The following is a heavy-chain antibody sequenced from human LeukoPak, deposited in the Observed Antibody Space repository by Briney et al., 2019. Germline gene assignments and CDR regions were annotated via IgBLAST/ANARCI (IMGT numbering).Heavy chain of an antibody. Sequence: PGGSLRLSCAAFGFTFSSYAMHWVRQAPGKGLEWVAVISYDGSNKYDADSVKGRFTISRDNSKNTLYLQMNSLRAEDTAVYYCAKDREDCSGGSCYFGPFDYWGQGALVTVSS. CDR1: GFTFSSYA. CDR3: AKDREDCSGGSCYFGPFDY. CDR2: ISYDGSNK. V-gene: IGHV3-30*18. D-gene: IGHD2-15*01. J-gene: IGHJ4*02.